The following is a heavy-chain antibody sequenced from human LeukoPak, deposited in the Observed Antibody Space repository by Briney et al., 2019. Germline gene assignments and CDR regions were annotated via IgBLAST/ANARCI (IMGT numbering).Heavy chain of an antibody. D-gene: IGHD3-22*01. Sequence: KPGGSLRLSCAASGFTFSSYSMNWVRQAPGKGLEWVSSITSRNNIYYADSVKGRFTVSRDNAKNSLYLQMNSLRAEDTAVYYCASSRYDSSGYYGIIVNWGQGTLVTVSS. V-gene: IGHV3-21*01. J-gene: IGHJ4*02. CDR3: ASSRYDSSGYYGIIVN. CDR2: ITSRNNI. CDR1: GFTFSSYS.